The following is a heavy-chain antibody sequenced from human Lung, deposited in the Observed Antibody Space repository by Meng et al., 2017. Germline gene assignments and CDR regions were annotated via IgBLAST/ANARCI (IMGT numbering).Heavy chain of an antibody. D-gene: IGHD4-11*01. V-gene: IGHV4-34*01. CDR2: SNNSGST. Sequence: QVRRPGGGAGFFKPSGHRSLALVVLGGTLSDYYWSLVRQPPGKGLEWIVESNNSGSTNYNPSLESRATISVDTSQNNLSLKLSSVTAADSAVYYCARGPTTMAHDFDYWGQGTLVTVSS. CDR1: GGTLSDYY. CDR3: ARGPTTMAHDFDY. J-gene: IGHJ4*02.